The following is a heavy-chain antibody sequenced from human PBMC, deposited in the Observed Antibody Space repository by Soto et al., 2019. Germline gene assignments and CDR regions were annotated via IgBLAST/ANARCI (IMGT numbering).Heavy chain of an antibody. J-gene: IGHJ4*02. CDR2: IKQDGSEK. CDR1: GFTFSSYW. D-gene: IGHD3-3*01. V-gene: IGHV3-7*03. CDR3: AIQERFLECSR. Sequence: EVQLVESGGGLVQPGGSLRLSCAASGFTFSSYWMSWDRQAPGKGLEWVANIKQDGSEKYYVDSVKGRFTISRDNAKNSLYLQMNSLRAEDTAVYYCAIQERFLECSRWGQGTLVTVSS.